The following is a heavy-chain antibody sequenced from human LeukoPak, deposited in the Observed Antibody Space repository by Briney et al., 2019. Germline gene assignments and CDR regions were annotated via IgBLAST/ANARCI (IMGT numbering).Heavy chain of an antibody. Sequence: PSETLSLTCTASGGSINSYYWSWIRQPPGKGLEWIGQVYYSGGTNYNPSLKSRVSISVDTPKNQLSLKLSSVTAADTAVYYCARLTQITAWYIHYWGQGTLVTVSS. CDR3: ARLTQITAWYIHY. D-gene: IGHD4-23*01. CDR1: GGSINSYY. CDR2: VYYSGGT. J-gene: IGHJ4*02. V-gene: IGHV4-59*08.